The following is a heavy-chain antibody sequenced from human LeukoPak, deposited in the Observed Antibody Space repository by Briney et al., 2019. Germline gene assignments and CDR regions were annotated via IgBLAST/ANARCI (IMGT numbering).Heavy chain of an antibody. CDR2: ISGSGGST. CDR1: GFTFSSYA. D-gene: IGHD3-22*01. J-gene: IGHJ4*02. Sequence: GGSPRLSCAASGFTFSSYAMSWVRQAPGKGLEWVSAISGSGGSTYYADSVKGRFTISRDNSKNTLYLQMNSLRAEDTAVYYCAKCPYYYDSSGYYFDYWGQGTLVTVSS. V-gene: IGHV3-23*01. CDR3: AKCPYYYDSSGYYFDY.